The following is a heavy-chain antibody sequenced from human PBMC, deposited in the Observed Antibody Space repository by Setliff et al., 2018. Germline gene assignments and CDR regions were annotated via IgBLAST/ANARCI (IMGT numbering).Heavy chain of an antibody. CDR3: ARAGVAAADRKGLLEY. Sequence: ASVKVSCKASGGTFNNYPISWVRQAPGQRLEWMGIINPGGGSASIVQKFQGRVTMTSDTSTSTVYMEVTGLTSEDTAVYYCARAGVAAADRKGLLEYWGQGTLVTVSS. D-gene: IGHD6-13*01. CDR2: INPGGGSA. V-gene: IGHV1-46*02. J-gene: IGHJ4*02. CDR1: GGTFNNYP.